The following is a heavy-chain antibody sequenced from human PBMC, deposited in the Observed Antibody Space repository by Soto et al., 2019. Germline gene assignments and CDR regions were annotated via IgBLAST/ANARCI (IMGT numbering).Heavy chain of an antibody. CDR2: ISSSGTTI. V-gene: IGHV3-11*01. CDR1: GFTFSDYY. CDR3: AKGYVWGSYRTSMDV. Sequence: TGGSLRLSCAASGFTFSDYYMSWIRQAPGKGLEWVSYISSSGTTIYYADSVKGRFTISRDNARNSLFLQMNSLRAEDTAVYYCAKGYVWGSYRTSMDVWGHGTTVTVSS. D-gene: IGHD3-16*02. J-gene: IGHJ6*02.